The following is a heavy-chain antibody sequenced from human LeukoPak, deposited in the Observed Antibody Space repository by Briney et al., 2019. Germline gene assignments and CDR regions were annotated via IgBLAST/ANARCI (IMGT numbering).Heavy chain of an antibody. CDR2: ISWNSGSI. J-gene: IGHJ4*02. V-gene: IGHV3-9*01. D-gene: IGHD3-3*01. CDR1: GFTFDDYA. CDR3: AKAYDFWSGPDY. Sequence: GGSLRLSCAASGFTFDDYAMHWVRQAPGKGLEWVSGISWNSGSIGYADSVKGRFTISRDNAKNSLYLQMNSLRAEDTALYYCAKAYDFWSGPDYWGQVTLVTVSS.